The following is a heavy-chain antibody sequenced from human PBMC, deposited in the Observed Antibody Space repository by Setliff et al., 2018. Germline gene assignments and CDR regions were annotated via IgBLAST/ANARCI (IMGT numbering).Heavy chain of an antibody. CDR2: IYSGGTT. CDR3: ARTGTYRYFDY. V-gene: IGHV4-39*01. CDR1: GDSMNSGVYY. Sequence: PSETLSLTCKVSGDSMNSGVYYWAWIRQPPGKGLEWIGRIYSGGTTYYNSSLKSRVTISVDTSKSQFSLRLNSVTAADTAVYYCARTGTYRYFDYWVPETLLVTVSS. D-gene: IGHD1-1*01. J-gene: IGHJ4*03.